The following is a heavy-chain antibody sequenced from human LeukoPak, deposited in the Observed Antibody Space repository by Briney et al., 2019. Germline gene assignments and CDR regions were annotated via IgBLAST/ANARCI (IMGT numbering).Heavy chain of an antibody. CDR2: ISSNGDNT. V-gene: IGHV3-64D*06. CDR3: VRGTGY. J-gene: IGHJ4*02. Sequence: GGFLRLSCSVSGFTFSTYVMHWVRQAPGKGLEYVSAISSNGDNTYYADSVKGRFTISRDNSKNTLYLKMSSLRADDTAVYYCVRGTGYWGQGTLVTVSS. CDR1: GFTFSTYV.